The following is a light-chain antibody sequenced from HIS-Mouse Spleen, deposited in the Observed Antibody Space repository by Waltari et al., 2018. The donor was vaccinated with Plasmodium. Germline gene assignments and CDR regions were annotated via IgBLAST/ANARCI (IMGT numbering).Light chain of an antibody. CDR2: EGS. J-gene: IGLJ2*01. CDR1: SSYVGSYNL. Sequence: QSALTQPASVSGSPGQSITISCPGPSSYVGSYNLVPWYQQHPGKAPKLMIYEGSKRPSGVSNRFSGSKSGNTASLTISGLQAEDEADYYCCSYAGSSTFVVFGGGTKLTVL. V-gene: IGLV2-23*03. CDR3: CSYAGSSTFVV.